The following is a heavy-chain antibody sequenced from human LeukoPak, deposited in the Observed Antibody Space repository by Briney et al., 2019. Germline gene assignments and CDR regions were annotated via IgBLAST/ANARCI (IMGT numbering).Heavy chain of an antibody. J-gene: IGHJ4*02. Sequence: GGSLRLSCAASGFTFSSYSMNWVRQAPGKGLEWVSYISSSSSTIYYADSVKGRFTISRDNSKNTLYVQMNSLRVEDTAVYYCAKGFAGGVNYWGQGTLVTVSS. CDR2: ISSSSSTI. V-gene: IGHV3-48*01. CDR1: GFTFSSYS. CDR3: AKGFAGGVNY. D-gene: IGHD3-10*01.